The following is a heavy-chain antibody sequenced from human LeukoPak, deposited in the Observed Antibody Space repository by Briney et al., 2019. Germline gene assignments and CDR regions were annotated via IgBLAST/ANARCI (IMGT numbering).Heavy chain of an antibody. CDR3: AKDPGYSSGWTYYYYGMDV. J-gene: IGHJ6*02. V-gene: IGHV3-23*01. CDR2: ISGSGGST. CDR1: GFTFSSYA. D-gene: IGHD6-19*01. Sequence: GGSLRLSCAASGFTFSSYAMSWVRQAPGKGLEWVSAISGSGGSTYYADSVKGRFTISRDNSKNTLYLQMNSLRGEDTAVYYCAKDPGYSSGWTYYYYGMDVWGQGTAVTVSS.